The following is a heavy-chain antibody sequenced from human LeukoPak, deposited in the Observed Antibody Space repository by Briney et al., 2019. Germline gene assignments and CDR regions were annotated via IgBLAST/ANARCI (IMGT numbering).Heavy chain of an antibody. Sequence: SETLSLTCTVSGGSISSYYWSWIRQPPGKGLEWIGYIYYSGSTTYNPSLKSRVSISVDTSKNQFSLKLSSVTAADTAMYYYARGVAGTGLGGAFDYWAREPWSPSPQ. V-gene: IGHV4-59*01. CDR1: GGSISSYY. D-gene: IGHD1-1*01. CDR2: IYYSGST. CDR3: ARGVAGTGLGGAFDY. J-gene: IGHJ4*02.